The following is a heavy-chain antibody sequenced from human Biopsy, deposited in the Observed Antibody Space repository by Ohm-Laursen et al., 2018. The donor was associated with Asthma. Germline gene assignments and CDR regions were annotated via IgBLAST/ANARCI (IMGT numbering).Heavy chain of an antibody. Sequence: SLRLSCSAAGFTFRKSAMHWVRQAPGKGLEWVALISKDGILTNYADSVKGRFTISRDNSKNTLYLQMNSLRAEDTAVYYCAKWDTYYDFWSGYYTRYNYYYYGMDVWGQGTTVTVSS. CDR2: ISKDGILT. D-gene: IGHD3-3*01. V-gene: IGHV3-30*18. J-gene: IGHJ6*02. CDR3: AKWDTYYDFWSGYYTRYNYYYYGMDV. CDR1: GFTFRKSA.